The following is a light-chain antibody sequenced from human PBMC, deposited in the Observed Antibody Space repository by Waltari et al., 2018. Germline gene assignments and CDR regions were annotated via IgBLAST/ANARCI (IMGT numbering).Light chain of an antibody. Sequence: EIVMTQSPATLSVFPGEKATLSCRASQSVRSNLAWYQQRPGQAPRLLIYGASTRATGIPARFSGSGSGTDFTLTISSLQSEDFAVYYCQHYNSRPLTFGGGTKVEIK. V-gene: IGKV3-15*01. CDR1: QSVRSN. CDR3: QHYNSRPLT. J-gene: IGKJ4*01. CDR2: GAS.